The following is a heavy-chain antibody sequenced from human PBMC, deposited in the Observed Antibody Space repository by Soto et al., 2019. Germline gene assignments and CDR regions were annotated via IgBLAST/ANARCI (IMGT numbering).Heavy chain of an antibody. D-gene: IGHD1-26*01. CDR3: AREINSGSYSSPYGY. V-gene: IGHV1-69*13. CDR2: IIPIFGTA. CDR1: GGTFSSYA. Sequence: GASVKVSCKASGGTFSSYAISWVRQAPGQGLGWMGGIIPIFGTANYAQKFQGRVTITADESTSTAYMELSSLRSEDTAVYYCAREINSGSYSSPYGYWGQGTLVTVSS. J-gene: IGHJ4*02.